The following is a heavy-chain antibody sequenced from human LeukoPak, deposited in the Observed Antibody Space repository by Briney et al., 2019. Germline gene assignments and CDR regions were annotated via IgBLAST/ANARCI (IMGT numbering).Heavy chain of an antibody. D-gene: IGHD6-19*01. CDR1: AFTLSSYG. CDR2: LSGNGGST. Sequence: GGTLRLSCAASAFTLSSYGMSWVRQAPGKGLEWVSALSGNGGSTYYADSVKGRFTISRDNSKSTLYLQMNSLRAEDTAVYYCARSGVAVAGKWNYMDVWGKGTTVTISS. V-gene: IGHV3-23*01. CDR3: ARSGVAVAGKWNYMDV. J-gene: IGHJ6*03.